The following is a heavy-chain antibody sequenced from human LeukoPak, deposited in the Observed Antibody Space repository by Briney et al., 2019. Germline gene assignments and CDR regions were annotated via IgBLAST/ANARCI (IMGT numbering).Heavy chain of an antibody. J-gene: IGHJ4*02. CDR1: GFTFSSYG. V-gene: IGHV3-30*18. CDR2: ISCDGSNK. D-gene: IGHD3-10*01. CDR3: AKDRRANYGSGSIDY. Sequence: PGGSLRLSCAASGFTFSSYGMHWVRQAPGKGLEWVAVISCDGSNKYYADSVKGRFTISRDNSKNTLYLQMNSLRAEDTAVYYCAKDRRANYGSGSIDYWGQGTLVTVSS.